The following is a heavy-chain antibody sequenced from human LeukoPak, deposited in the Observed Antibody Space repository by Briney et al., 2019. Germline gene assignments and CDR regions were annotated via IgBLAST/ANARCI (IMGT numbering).Heavy chain of an antibody. V-gene: IGHV3-74*01. CDR2: INSDGSST. D-gene: IGHD3-22*01. CDR1: GFTFSSYW. Sequence: GGSLRLSCAASGFTFSSYWMHWVRQAPGKGLVWVSRINSDGSSTSYADSVKGRFTISRDNAKNTLYLQMNSLRAEDTAVYYCARITGCYDSSGYYTVLGYYYGMDVWGQGTTVTVSS. J-gene: IGHJ6*02. CDR3: ARITGCYDSSGYYTVLGYYYGMDV.